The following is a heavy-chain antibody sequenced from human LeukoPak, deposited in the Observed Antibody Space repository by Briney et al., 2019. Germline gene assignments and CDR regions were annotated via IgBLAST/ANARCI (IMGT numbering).Heavy chain of an antibody. D-gene: IGHD3-22*01. CDR1: AFTFSDYS. CDR2: ISGRSSTI. V-gene: IGHV3-48*01. J-gene: IGHJ3*02. CDR3: TKFNDKGAFDM. Sequence: GGSLRLSCAASAFTFSDYSMNWVRQAPGKGLEWVSYISGRSSTIYYADSVKGRFTISRDNAKNSMYLQMHSLQTEDTAVYYCTKFNDKGAFDMWGQGTTVTVSS.